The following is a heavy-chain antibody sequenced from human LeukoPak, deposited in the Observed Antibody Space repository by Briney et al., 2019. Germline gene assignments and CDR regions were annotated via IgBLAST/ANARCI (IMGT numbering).Heavy chain of an antibody. CDR3: ARTGQWGPYPDY. Sequence: PSETLSLTCTVSGGSISSSSYYWGWLRQPPGKGLEWIGSIYYSGSTYYNPSLKSRFTISVDTSKNQFSLKLSSVTAADTAVYYCARTGQWGPYPDYWGQGTLVTVSS. J-gene: IGHJ4*02. CDR1: GGSISSSSYY. CDR2: IYYSGST. V-gene: IGHV4-39*01. D-gene: IGHD7-27*01.